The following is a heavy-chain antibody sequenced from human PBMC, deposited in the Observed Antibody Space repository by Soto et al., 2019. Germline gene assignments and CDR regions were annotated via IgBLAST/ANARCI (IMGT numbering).Heavy chain of an antibody. Sequence: QITLKESGPTLVKPTQTLTLTCTFSGFSLSTSGVGVGWIRQPPGKALEWLALIYSDDDKRYSPSLKSRLTTPKDTSKNQVVLIMTNIDPVDTATYYCAHRLWAHYYDSSGHDAFDIWCQGTMVTVSS. J-gene: IGHJ3*02. CDR3: AHRLWAHYYDSSGHDAFDI. CDR1: GFSLSTSGVG. D-gene: IGHD3-22*01. V-gene: IGHV2-5*02. CDR2: IYSDDDK.